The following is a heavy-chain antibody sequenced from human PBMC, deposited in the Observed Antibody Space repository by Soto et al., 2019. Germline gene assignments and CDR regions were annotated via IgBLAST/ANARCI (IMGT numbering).Heavy chain of an antibody. CDR1: GGTFSSYA. D-gene: IGHD2-8*01. Sequence: SVKVSCKASGGTFSSYAISWVRQAPGQGLEWMGGIIPIFGTANYAQKFQGRVTITADKSTSTAYMELSSLRSEDTAVYYCARDLIDCTNGVCYPLFDYWGQGTLVTVSS. CDR2: IIPIFGTA. J-gene: IGHJ4*02. CDR3: ARDLIDCTNGVCYPLFDY. V-gene: IGHV1-69*06.